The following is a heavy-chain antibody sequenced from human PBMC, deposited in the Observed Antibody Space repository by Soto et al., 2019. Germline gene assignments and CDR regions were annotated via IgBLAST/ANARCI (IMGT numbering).Heavy chain of an antibody. V-gene: IGHV1-18*01. J-gene: IGHJ6*03. CDR1: GYTFTSYG. CDR3: ARAIRYFDWLGPPYMDV. CDR2: ISAYNGNT. Sequence: ASVKVSCKASGYTFTSYGISWVRQAPGQGLEWMGWISAYNGNTNYAQKLQGRVTMTTDTSTSTAYMELRSLRSDDTAVYYCARAIRYFDWLGPPYMDVWGKGTTVTVSS. D-gene: IGHD3-9*01.